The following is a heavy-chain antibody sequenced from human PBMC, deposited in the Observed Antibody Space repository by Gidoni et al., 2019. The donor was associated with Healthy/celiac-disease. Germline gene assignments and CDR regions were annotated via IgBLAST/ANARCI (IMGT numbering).Heavy chain of an antibody. J-gene: IGHJ4*02. D-gene: IGHD3-22*01. CDR3: ARSGYYYDSSVDY. CDR1: GFTFSSYS. CDR2: ISSSSSTI. V-gene: IGHV3-48*01. Sequence: EVQLVESGGGLVQPGGSLRLPCAASGFTFSSYSMNWVRQAPGKGLEWVSYISSSSSTIYYADSVKGRFTISRDNAKNSLYLQMNSLRAEDTAVYYCARSGYYYDSSVDYWGQGTLVTVSS.